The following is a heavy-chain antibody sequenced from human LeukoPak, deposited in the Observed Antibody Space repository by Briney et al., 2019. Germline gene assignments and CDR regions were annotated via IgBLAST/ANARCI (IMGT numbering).Heavy chain of an antibody. CDR2: IYYSGST. V-gene: IGHV4-39*01. CDR3: ARLSPMTPDY. D-gene: IGHD3-22*01. CDR1: GGSISSSSYY. J-gene: IGHJ4*02. Sequence: SETLSLTCTVSGGSISSSSYYWGWIRQPPGKGLEWIGRIYYSGSTYYNPSLKSRVTISEDTSKNQFSLKLSSGTAADTAVYYCARLSPMTPDYWGQGILVTVSS.